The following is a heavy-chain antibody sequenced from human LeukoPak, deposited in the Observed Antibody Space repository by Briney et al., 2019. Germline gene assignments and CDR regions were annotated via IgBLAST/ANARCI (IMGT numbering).Heavy chain of an antibody. CDR3: ARGYDYGGNTRAGYYMDV. V-gene: IGHV1-46*01. Sequence: ASVKVSCKASGYTFTSYYMHWVRQAPGQGPEWMGIINPSGGSTSYAQKFQGRVTMTRDMSTSTVYMELSSLRSEDTAVYYCARGYDYGGNTRAGYYMDVWGKGTTVTVSS. CDR2: INPSGGST. D-gene: IGHD4-23*01. J-gene: IGHJ6*03. CDR1: GYTFTSYY.